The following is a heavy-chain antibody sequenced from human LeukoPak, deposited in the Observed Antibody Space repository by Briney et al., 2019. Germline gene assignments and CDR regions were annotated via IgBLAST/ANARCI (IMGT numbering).Heavy chain of an antibody. CDR1: GYTFTGNY. V-gene: IGHV1-2*02. Sequence: ASVKVSCKASGYTFTGNYIHWVRQASGQGLEGMGWINPNTGGTKYAQKFQGRVTMTRDTSISTAYMELTWLKSDDTAVYYCARDSATAAAAELDYWGQGTLVTVSS. CDR3: ARDSATAAAAELDY. CDR2: INPNTGGT. D-gene: IGHD6-13*01. J-gene: IGHJ4*02.